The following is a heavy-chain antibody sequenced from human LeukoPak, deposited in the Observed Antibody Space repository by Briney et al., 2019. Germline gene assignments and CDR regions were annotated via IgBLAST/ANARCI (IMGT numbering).Heavy chain of an antibody. D-gene: IGHD6-19*01. CDR1: GFTFSSYA. CDR3: AGIAVAVINWFDP. CDR2: ISYDGSNK. Sequence: GGSLRLSCAASGFTFSSYAMHWVRQAPGKGLEWVAVISYDGSNKYYADSVKGRFTISRDNSKNTLYLQMNSLRAEDTAVYYCAGIAVAVINWFDPWGQGTLVTVSS. V-gene: IGHV3-30-3*01. J-gene: IGHJ5*02.